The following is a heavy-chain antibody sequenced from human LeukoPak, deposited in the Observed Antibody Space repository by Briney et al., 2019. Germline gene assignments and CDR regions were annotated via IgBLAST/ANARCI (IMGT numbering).Heavy chain of an antibody. CDR2: IIPISGTA. J-gene: IGHJ6*03. V-gene: IGHV1-69*13. CDR3: ARSLSINYYYMDV. CDR1: GSTFSSDA. Sequence: ASVKVSCKASGSTFSSDAISWVRQAPGQGLEWMGGIIPISGTANYAQKFQGRVTITADESTSTAYMELSSLRSEDTAVYYCARSLSINYYYMDVWGKGTTVTVSS. D-gene: IGHD3-10*01.